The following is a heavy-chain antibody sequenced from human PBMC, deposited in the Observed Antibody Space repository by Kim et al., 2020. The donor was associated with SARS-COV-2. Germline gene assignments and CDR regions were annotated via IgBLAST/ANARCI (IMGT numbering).Heavy chain of an antibody. CDR1: GFTFSSYG. V-gene: IGHV3-30*18. Sequence: GGSLRLSCAASGFTFSSYGMHWVRQAPGKGLEWVAVISYDGSNKYYADSVKGRFTISRDNSKNTLYLQMNSLRAEDTAVYYCAKEGGGDCCQYFQHWGQGTLVTVSS. D-gene: IGHD2-21*02. CDR3: AKEGGGDCCQYFQH. CDR2: ISYDGSNK. J-gene: IGHJ1*01.